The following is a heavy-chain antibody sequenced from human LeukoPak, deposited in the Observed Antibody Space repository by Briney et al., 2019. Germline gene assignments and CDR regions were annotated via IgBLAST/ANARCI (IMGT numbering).Heavy chain of an antibody. J-gene: IGHJ4*02. D-gene: IGHD1-26*01. Sequence: GGSLRLSCAASGFTFISYAMSWVRQAPGKGLEWVSAISGSGGSTYYADSVKGRFTISRDNSKNTLYLQMNSLRAEDTAVYYCAKDDFSSGELRSYFDYWGQGTLVTVSS. CDR1: GFTFISYA. CDR2: ISGSGGST. CDR3: AKDDFSSGELRSYFDY. V-gene: IGHV3-23*01.